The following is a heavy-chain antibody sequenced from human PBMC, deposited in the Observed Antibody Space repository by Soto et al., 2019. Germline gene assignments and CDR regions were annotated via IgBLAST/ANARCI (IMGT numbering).Heavy chain of an antibody. CDR1: GFTFSSYA. CDR3: ARGQGIVLFPVPVGIVNRPKPTGFDY. V-gene: IGHV3-23*01. CDR2: ISGSGGTT. J-gene: IGHJ4*02. Sequence: EVQLLESGGGLARPGGALRLCCAASGFTFSSYAMTWVRQAPGKGLAWVSGISGSGGTTHYTDAVKGRFTVSSDNSHNTVCLQMNSLRVEDTDVYYCARGQGIVLFPVPVGIVNRPKPTGFDYWGQGTLVTVSS. D-gene: IGHD2-8*02.